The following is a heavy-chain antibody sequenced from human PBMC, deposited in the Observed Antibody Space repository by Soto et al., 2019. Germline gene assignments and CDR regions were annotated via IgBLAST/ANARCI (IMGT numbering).Heavy chain of an antibody. CDR3: ARDLSIAAAGPLGY. CDR2: ISYDGSNK. J-gene: IGHJ4*02. D-gene: IGHD6-13*01. V-gene: IGHV3-30-3*01. CDR1: GFTFSSYA. Sequence: GGSLRLSXAASGFTFSSYAMHWVRQAPGKGLEWVAVISYDGSNKYYADSVKGRFTISRDNSKNTLYLQMNSLRAEDTAVYYCARDLSIAAAGPLGYWGQGTLVTVSS.